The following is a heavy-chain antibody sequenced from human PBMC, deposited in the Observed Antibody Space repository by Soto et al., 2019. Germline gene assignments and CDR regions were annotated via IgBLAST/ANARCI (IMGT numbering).Heavy chain of an antibody. CDR1: GYSXSKYG. D-gene: IGHD2-2*01. Sequence: SXKVSFTTSGYSXSKYGLYLVRQAPGQSLEWMGWINPGNGETKYSKKFQGRVTITRDTSATTAYMELRSLRSEDQAVFYCARTDCSSTSCYNYYYYGMDVWGQGTTATVS. V-gene: IGHV1-3*01. CDR3: ARTDCSSTSCYNYYYYGMDV. J-gene: IGHJ6*02. CDR2: INPGNGET.